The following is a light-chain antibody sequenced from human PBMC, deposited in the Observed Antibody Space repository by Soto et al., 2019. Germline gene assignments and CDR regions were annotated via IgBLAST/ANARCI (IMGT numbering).Light chain of an antibody. CDR3: SSHAGYNNFYV. J-gene: IGLJ1*01. V-gene: IGLV2-8*01. Sequence: QSALTQPPSASGSPGQSVTISCTGTSSDVGYYNYVSWYQQHPGKAPKLMIYEVNKRPSGVPDRFSGSKSGNTASLTVSGLQAEDDADYYCSSHAGYNNFYVFGTGTKVTVL. CDR2: EVN. CDR1: SSDVGYYNY.